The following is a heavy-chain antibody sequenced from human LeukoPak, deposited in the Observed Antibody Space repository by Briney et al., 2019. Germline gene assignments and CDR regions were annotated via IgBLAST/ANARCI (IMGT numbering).Heavy chain of an antibody. Sequence: GESLTLSCAPCGFIFNLRWMQWVRHAPGKGLVWVAQMKRDGSGTSHTDSDKGRFTISRDNAKDTLNLQMNSQRAEDTAVYYCARAGEGLQSDGFDNWGQGTMVTVSS. CDR2: MKRDGSGT. CDR1: GFIFNLRW. CDR3: ARAGEGLQSDGFDN. J-gene: IGHJ3*02. D-gene: IGHD5-24*01. V-gene: IGHV3-74*01.